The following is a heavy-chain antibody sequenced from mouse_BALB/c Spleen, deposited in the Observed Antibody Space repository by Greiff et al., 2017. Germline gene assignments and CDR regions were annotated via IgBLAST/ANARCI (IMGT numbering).Heavy chain of an antibody. CDR1: GDSITSGY. CDR3: ASLYDGYPFYAMDY. Sequence: VQLKESGPSLVKPSQTLSLTCSVTGDSITSGYWNWIRKFPGNKLEYMGYISYSGSTYYNPSLKSRISITRDTSKNQYYLQLNSVTTEDTATYYCASLYDGYPFYAMDYWGQGTSVTVSS. CDR2: ISYSGST. D-gene: IGHD2-3*01. V-gene: IGHV3-8*02. J-gene: IGHJ4*01.